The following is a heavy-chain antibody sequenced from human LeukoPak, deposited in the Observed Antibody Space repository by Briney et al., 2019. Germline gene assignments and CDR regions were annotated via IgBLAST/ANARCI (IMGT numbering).Heavy chain of an antibody. Sequence: SETLSLTCSVSGGSINRSSYYWGWIRQAPGKGPEWIGSVYYDGNTYYNPNPSLKSRATVSMDTSRNQFSLKLRSVTAADTAVYYCTKDSGHHRTDCWGQGTLVTVSS. D-gene: IGHD1-26*01. J-gene: IGHJ4*02. CDR2: VYYDGNT. CDR3: TKDSGHHRTDC. V-gene: IGHV4-39*02. CDR1: GGSINRSSYY.